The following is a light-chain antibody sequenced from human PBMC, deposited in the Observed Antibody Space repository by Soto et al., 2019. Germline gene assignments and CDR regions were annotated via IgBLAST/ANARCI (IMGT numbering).Light chain of an antibody. V-gene: IGKV3-11*01. J-gene: IGKJ3*01. Sequence: EIVLTQSPATLSLSPGERATLSCRASQSVSSYLAWYQQKPGQAPRLLIYDASNRATGIPARFSGSGSGTDFTLTISSLEPEDFAVYYCQQYGSSPHTFGPGTKVDIK. CDR2: DAS. CDR3: QQYGSSPHT. CDR1: QSVSSY.